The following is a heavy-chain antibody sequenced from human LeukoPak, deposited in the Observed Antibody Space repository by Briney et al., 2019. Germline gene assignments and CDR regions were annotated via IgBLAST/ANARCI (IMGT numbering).Heavy chain of an antibody. J-gene: IGHJ3*02. V-gene: IGHV3-66*03. CDR2: IYSGTT. D-gene: IGHD2-15*01. Sequence: PGGSLRLSCTVSGFSVSDNSMSWVRQAPGKGLEWVSFIYSGTTHYSDSVKGRFTISRDNSKNTLYLQMNSLRAEDTAVYYCAKGVVAATPDAFDIWGQGTMVTVSS. CDR3: AKGVVAATPDAFDI. CDR1: GFSVSDNS.